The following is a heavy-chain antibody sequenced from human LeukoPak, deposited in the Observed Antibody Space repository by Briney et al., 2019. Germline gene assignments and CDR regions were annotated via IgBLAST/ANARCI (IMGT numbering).Heavy chain of an antibody. J-gene: IGHJ6*03. CDR1: GYSFINYY. V-gene: IGHV1-2*02. Sequence: ASVKVSCKTSGYSFINYYIHWVRQAPGQGLEWMGWINHNSGGTNYAQKFQGRVTMTRDTSISTSYMELSRLRSDDTAVYYCARGDYGSGSHYSPNSYHMDVWGKGTTVTVSS. D-gene: IGHD3-10*01. CDR2: INHNSGGT. CDR3: ARGDYGSGSHYSPNSYHMDV.